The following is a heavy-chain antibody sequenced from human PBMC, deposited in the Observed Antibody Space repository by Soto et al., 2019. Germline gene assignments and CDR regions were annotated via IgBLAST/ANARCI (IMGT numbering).Heavy chain of an antibody. CDR2: ISAYNGNT. CDR3: ARGVIDCSGGGCYLVHYYYYYYMDV. Sequence: GASVKVSCKASGYTFTSYGISWVRQAPGQGLEWMGWISAYNGNTNYAQKLQGRVTMTTDTSTSTAYMELRSLRSDDTAVYYCARGVIDCSGGGCYLVHYYYYYYMDVWGKGTTVTVSS. CDR1: GYTFTSYG. J-gene: IGHJ6*03. D-gene: IGHD2-15*01. V-gene: IGHV1-18*01.